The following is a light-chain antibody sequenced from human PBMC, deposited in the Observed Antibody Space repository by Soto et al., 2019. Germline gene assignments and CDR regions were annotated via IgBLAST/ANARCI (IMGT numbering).Light chain of an antibody. CDR1: QSVSAGY. V-gene: IGKV3-20*01. J-gene: IGKJ1*01. CDR2: ETS. Sequence: DIVLTQSPGTLSLSPGERATLSCRASQSVSAGYLAWYQQRPGQAPRLLIYETSSRTTGLPDRFSGSGSGTDFTLTISRLEPEDFAVYYCQQYGDSPTFGQGTKVEIK. CDR3: QQYGDSPT.